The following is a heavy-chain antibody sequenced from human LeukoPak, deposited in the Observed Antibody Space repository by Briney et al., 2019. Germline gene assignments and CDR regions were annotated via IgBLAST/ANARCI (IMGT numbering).Heavy chain of an antibody. Sequence: PGGSLRLSCAASGFTVSSYYMSWVRQAPGKGLDWVSVIYSGGSAYYADSVKGRFTIPRDNSKNTLYLQINSLRAEGTAVYYCARDLGRGYSNYWGQGTLVTVSS. CDR1: GFTVSSYY. J-gene: IGHJ4*02. D-gene: IGHD3-16*01. V-gene: IGHV3-66*01. CDR3: ARDLGRGYSNY. CDR2: IYSGGSA.